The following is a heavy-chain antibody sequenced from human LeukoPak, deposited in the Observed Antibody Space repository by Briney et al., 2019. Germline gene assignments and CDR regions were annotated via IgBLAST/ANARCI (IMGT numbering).Heavy chain of an antibody. Sequence: SETLSLTFTVSGGSISSSSYYWGWIRQPPGKGLEWIGSIYYSGSTYYNPSLKSRVTISVDTSKNQFSLKLSSVTAADTAVYYCARRGYSSGLFDYWGQGTLVTVSS. CDR1: GGSISSSSYY. CDR3: ARRGYSSGLFDY. CDR2: IYYSGST. V-gene: IGHV4-39*01. D-gene: IGHD6-19*01. J-gene: IGHJ4*02.